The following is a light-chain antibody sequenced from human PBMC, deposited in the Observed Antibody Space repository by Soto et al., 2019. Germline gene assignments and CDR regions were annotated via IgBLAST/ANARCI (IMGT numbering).Light chain of an antibody. CDR3: AAWDDSLSGVV. V-gene: IGLV1-47*01. CDR1: SSNIGSNY. J-gene: IGLJ2*01. Sequence: QSVLTQPPSASGTPGQRVTISCSGSSSNIGSNYVFWYQHLPGTAPKLLIYRNNQRPSGVPDRFSGSKSGTSASLAISGLGSEDETDYYCAAWDDSLSGVVFGGGTKLTVL. CDR2: RNN.